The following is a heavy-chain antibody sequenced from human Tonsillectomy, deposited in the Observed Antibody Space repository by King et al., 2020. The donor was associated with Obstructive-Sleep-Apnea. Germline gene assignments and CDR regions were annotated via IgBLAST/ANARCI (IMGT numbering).Heavy chain of an antibody. CDR3: AKDPDFPRYGSGRGYFDY. Sequence: VQLVESGGGLVQPGGSLRLSCAASGFTFSSYAMSWVRQAPGKGLEWVSAISGSGGSTYYADSVKGRFTISRDNSKNTLYLQMNSLRAEDTAVYYCAKDPDFPRYGSGRGYFDYWGQGTLVTVSS. J-gene: IGHJ4*02. D-gene: IGHD3-10*01. CDR1: GFTFSSYA. V-gene: IGHV3-23*04. CDR2: ISGSGGST.